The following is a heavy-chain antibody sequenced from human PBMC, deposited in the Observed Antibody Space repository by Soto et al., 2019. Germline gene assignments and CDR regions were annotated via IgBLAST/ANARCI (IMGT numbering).Heavy chain of an antibody. V-gene: IGHV4-59*01. D-gene: IGHD2-2*01. CDR3: ARGACSSTSCPYYYYGMDV. J-gene: IGHJ6*02. Sequence: TLSLTCTVSGGSISSYYWSWIRQPPGKGLEWIGYIYYSGSTNHNPSLKSRVTISVDTSKNQFSLKLSSVTAADTAVYYCARGACSSTSCPYYYYGMDVWGQGTTVTVSS. CDR1: GGSISSYY. CDR2: IYYSGST.